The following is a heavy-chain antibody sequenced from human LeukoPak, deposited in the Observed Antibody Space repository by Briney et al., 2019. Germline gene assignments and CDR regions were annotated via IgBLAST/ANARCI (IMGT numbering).Heavy chain of an antibody. CDR1: GFTFSSYG. J-gene: IGHJ6*02. V-gene: IGHV3-33*01. CDR2: IWYDGSNK. CDR3: AREGRSSRRDYYYGMDV. Sequence: GGSLRLSCAASGFTFSSYGMHWVRQAPGKGLEWVAVIWYDGSNKYYADSVKGRFTISRDNSKNTLYLQMNSLRAEDTAVYYCAREGRSSRRDYYYGMDVWGQGTTVTVSS.